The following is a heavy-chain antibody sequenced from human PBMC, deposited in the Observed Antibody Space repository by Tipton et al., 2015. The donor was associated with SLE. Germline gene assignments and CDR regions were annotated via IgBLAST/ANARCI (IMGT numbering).Heavy chain of an antibody. V-gene: IGHV4-39*07. CDR3: AKDYNYDYPDYN. D-gene: IGHD4-17*01. CDR1: VDSITSGSYY. CDR2: LHYSGRS. Sequence: TLSLTCSVSVDSITSGSYYWVWIRQPPGKGLEWIGRLHYSGRSYYNPSLESRVTISIDKSRNQFSLRLNSVTAADTAVYYCAKDYNYDYPDYNWGQGTLVIVSS. J-gene: IGHJ4*02.